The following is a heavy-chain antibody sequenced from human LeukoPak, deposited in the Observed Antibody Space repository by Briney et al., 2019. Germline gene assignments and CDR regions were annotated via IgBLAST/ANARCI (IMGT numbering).Heavy chain of an antibody. Sequence: ASVNVSCKASGYTFTSYDINWVRQATGQGLEWMGWMNPNSGNTGYAQKFQGRVTMTRNTSISTAYMELSSLRSEDTAVYYCARGHVYSGTYYYDSSGYPWGQGTLVTVSS. CDR1: GYTFTSYD. CDR2: MNPNSGNT. J-gene: IGHJ5*02. V-gene: IGHV1-8*01. D-gene: IGHD3-22*01. CDR3: ARGHVYSGTYYYDSSGYP.